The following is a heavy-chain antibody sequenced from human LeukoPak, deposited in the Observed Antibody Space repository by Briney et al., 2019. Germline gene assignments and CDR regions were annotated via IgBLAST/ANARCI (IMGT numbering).Heavy chain of an antibody. Sequence: GGPLRLSCAASGFTFSTNAMTWVRQAPGKGLEWVSAISGSGDGRYEDSVKGRFTISRDNSKNTLFLQMKSLRAEDTAVYYCARVPFGSGSYSTLDYWGQGTLVTVSS. CDR3: ARVPFGSGSYSTLDY. CDR2: ISGSGDGR. J-gene: IGHJ4*02. D-gene: IGHD3-10*01. V-gene: IGHV3-23*01. CDR1: GFTFSTNA.